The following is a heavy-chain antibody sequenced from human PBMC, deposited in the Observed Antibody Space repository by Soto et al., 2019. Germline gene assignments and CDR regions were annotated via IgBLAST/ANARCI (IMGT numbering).Heavy chain of an antibody. V-gene: IGHV1-18*01. CDR3: AMVDLYVTPTPQDV. Sequence: QVQLEQSGDEVKKPGASVKVSCKASGYIFVNYGIAWVRQAPGQGLEWLGWISPYTGNTYYATKVQGRLTLTTDTYQSTAFMELGSLASGGKGVYYCAMVDLYVTPTPQDVWGQGTTVTVSS. CDR1: GYIFVNYG. D-gene: IGHD3-16*01. CDR2: ISPYTGNT. J-gene: IGHJ6*02.